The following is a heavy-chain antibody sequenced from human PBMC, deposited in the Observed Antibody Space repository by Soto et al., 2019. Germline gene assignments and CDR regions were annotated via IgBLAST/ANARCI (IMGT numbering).Heavy chain of an antibody. CDR1: GYTFSSYG. Sequence: ASVKVSCKASGYTFSSYGITWVRQAPGQGLEWMGWISAYNGNTDYAQKLQGRVTLTTDTSTSTGYMELRSLRSDDTAVYYRARVPVVVPAATYYYFMDVWGKGTTVTVSS. CDR3: ARVPVVVPAATYYYFMDV. CDR2: ISAYNGNT. V-gene: IGHV1-18*01. D-gene: IGHD2-2*01. J-gene: IGHJ6*03.